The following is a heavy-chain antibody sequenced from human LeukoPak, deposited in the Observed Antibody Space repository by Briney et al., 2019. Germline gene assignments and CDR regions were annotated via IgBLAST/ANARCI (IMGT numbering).Heavy chain of an antibody. CDR1: GFTFSSYA. V-gene: IGHV3-23*01. CDR3: AKYRPSNTATGLTDY. J-gene: IGHJ4*02. Sequence: PGGSLRLSCAASGFTFSSYAMSGVRQARGKGLEWVSAISGSVGSTYYADSVKGRFTISRDNSKTTLYLQMNSLRAEDTAVYYCAKYRPSNTATGLTDYWGQGTLVTVSS. CDR2: ISGSVGST. D-gene: IGHD5-18*01.